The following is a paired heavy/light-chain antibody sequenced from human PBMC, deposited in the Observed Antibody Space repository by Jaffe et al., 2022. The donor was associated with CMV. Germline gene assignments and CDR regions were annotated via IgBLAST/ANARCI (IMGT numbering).Heavy chain of an antibody. Sequence: EVQLVESGGGLVQPGGSLRLSCAASGFTFSSYEMNWVRQAPGKGLEWVSYISSSGSTIYYADSVKGRFTISRDNAKNSLYLQMNSLRAEDTAVYYCARPYDSSGYEFGPYYYYMDVWGKGTTVTVSS. CDR2: ISSSGSTI. CDR1: GFTFSSYE. D-gene: IGHD3-22*01. J-gene: IGHJ6*03. CDR3: ARPYDSSGYEFGPYYYYMDV. V-gene: IGHV3-48*03.
Light chain of an antibody. Sequence: SYVLTQPPSVSVAPGKTARITCGGNNIGSKSVHWYQQKPGQAPVLVIYYDSDRPSGIPERFSGSNSGNTATLTISRVEAGDEADYYCQVWDSSSDHLVVFGGGTKLTVL. J-gene: IGLJ2*01. CDR2: YDS. V-gene: IGLV3-21*04. CDR1: NIGSKS. CDR3: QVWDSSSDHLVV.